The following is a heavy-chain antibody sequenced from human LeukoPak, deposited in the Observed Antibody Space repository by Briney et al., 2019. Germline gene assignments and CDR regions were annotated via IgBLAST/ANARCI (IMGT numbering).Heavy chain of an antibody. CDR3: ARAPLSGSYLINWFDP. CDR2: ISTSSSYI. D-gene: IGHD1-26*01. V-gene: IGHV3-21*01. Sequence: GGSLRLSCAASGFTFSTYSMNWVRQAPGKGLEWVSSISTSSSYIYYVDSVKGRFTISRDNARNSLYLQMNSLRAEDTAVYYCARAPLSGSYLINWFDPWGQGTLVTVSS. CDR1: GFTFSTYS. J-gene: IGHJ5*02.